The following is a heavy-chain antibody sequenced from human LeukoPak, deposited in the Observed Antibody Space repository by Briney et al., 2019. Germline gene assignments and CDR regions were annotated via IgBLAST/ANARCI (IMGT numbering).Heavy chain of an antibody. CDR3: ATRLYGSGSYPYYFDY. Sequence: PGGSLRLPCAASGFTFSSYAMSWVRQAPGKGLEWVSAISGSGGSTYYADSVKGRFTISSDNSKNTLYLQINSLRAEDTAVYYCATRLYGSGSYPYYFDYWGQGTLVTVSS. D-gene: IGHD3-10*01. J-gene: IGHJ4*02. V-gene: IGHV3-23*01. CDR1: GFTFSSYA. CDR2: ISGSGGST.